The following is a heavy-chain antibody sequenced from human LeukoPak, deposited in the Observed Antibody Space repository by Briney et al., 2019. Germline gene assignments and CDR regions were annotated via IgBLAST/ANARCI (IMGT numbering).Heavy chain of an antibody. CDR1: GFTLSTYS. CDR3: ARDRGNQRGYYYYYMDV. V-gene: IGHV3-48*01. Sequence: PGGSLRLSCAASGFTLSTYSMIWVRQAPGKGLEWVSYIRSSSDTIYYADSVKGRFTISRDNAKNSLYLQMNSLRAEDTAVYYCARDRGNQRGYYYYYMDVWGKGTRSPSP. J-gene: IGHJ6*03. CDR2: IRSSSDTI. D-gene: IGHD1-14*01.